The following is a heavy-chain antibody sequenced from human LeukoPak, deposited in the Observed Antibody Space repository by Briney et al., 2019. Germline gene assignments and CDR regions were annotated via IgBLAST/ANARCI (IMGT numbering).Heavy chain of an antibody. V-gene: IGHV1-18*01. CDR3: AREPSGGRVGAPGGPFDY. D-gene: IGHD1-26*01. Sequence: ASVKVSCKASGYTFLSYGVNWVRQAPGQGLEWVGWISAYNGNTNYAQTLQDRVTMTTDTSTSTAYMELRTLRSDDTALYYCAREPSGGRVGAPGGPFDYWGQGTRVTVSS. J-gene: IGHJ4*02. CDR1: GYTFLSYG. CDR2: ISAYNGNT.